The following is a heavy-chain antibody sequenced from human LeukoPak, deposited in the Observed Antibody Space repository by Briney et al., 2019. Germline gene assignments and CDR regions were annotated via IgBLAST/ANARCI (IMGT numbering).Heavy chain of an antibody. CDR3: AKGTSGYSYGLAEYFQH. J-gene: IGHJ1*01. CDR2: ISGSGGST. CDR1: GFTFSSYA. D-gene: IGHD5-18*01. V-gene: IGHV3-23*01. Sequence: QPGGSLRLSCAASGFTFSSYAMSWVRQAPGKGLEWVSAISGSGGSTYYADSVKGRFTISRDNSKNTLYLQMNSLRAEDTAVYYCAKGTSGYSYGLAEYFQHWGQGTLVTVSS.